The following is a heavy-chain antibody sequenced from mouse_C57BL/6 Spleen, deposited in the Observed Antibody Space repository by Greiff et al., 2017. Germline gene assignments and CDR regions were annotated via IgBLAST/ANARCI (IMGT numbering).Heavy chain of an antibody. V-gene: IGHV1-69*01. Sequence: QVQLQQSGPELVMPGASVKLSCKASGYTFTSYCMNWVKQSHGQGLEWIGDIDPSNSYTSYNQKFKGKATLTVDKSSSTAYMQLSSLTSEDSAVYYCARWYVGAMDYWGQGTSVTVSS. CDR1: GYTFTSYC. J-gene: IGHJ4*01. CDR3: ARWYVGAMDY. CDR2: IDPSNSYT. D-gene: IGHD2-14*01.